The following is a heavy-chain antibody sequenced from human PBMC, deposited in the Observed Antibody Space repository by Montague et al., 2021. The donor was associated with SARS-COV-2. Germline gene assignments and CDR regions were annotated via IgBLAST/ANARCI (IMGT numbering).Heavy chain of an antibody. CDR3: ARRGQGTMVRGVIISAFDI. CDR1: GGSISSYY. D-gene: IGHD3-10*01. J-gene: IGHJ3*02. V-gene: IGHV4-59*08. CDR2: IYYSGST. Sequence: SETLSLTCTVSGGSISSYYWSWIRQPPGQGLEWIGYIYYSGSTGYNPSLKSRVTISVDTSKNQFSLKLSSVTAADTAVYYCARRGQGTMVRGVIISAFDIWGQGTMVTVSS.